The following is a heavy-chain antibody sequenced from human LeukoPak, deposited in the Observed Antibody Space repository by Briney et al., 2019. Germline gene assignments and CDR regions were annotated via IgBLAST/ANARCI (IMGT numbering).Heavy chain of an antibody. V-gene: IGHV4-34*01. D-gene: IGHD6-19*01. CDR1: GGSFSGYY. Sequence: SETLSLTCAVYGGSFSGYYWTWIRQPPGKGLEWIGEINHSGGTNYNASLKSRVTISIDTSKNQFSLKLSSVTAADTAVYYCASSRVYSSGWYDYFDNWGQGTLVTVSS. CDR3: ASSRVYSSGWYDYFDN. CDR2: INHSGGT. J-gene: IGHJ4*02.